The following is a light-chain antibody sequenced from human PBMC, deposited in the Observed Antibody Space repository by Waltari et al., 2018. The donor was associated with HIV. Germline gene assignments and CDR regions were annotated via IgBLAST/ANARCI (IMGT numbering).Light chain of an antibody. CDR1: QSVRNF. CDR2: DTF. CDR3: QQRVSWPS. J-gene: IGKJ3*01. V-gene: IGKV3-11*01. Sequence: PGDRATLSCRASQSVRNFLNWYQLKPGQPPRLLIYDTFNRATDIPVRFSGIGSATDFTLTISSLQPEDVAIYFCQQRVSWPSFGPGTRVEI.